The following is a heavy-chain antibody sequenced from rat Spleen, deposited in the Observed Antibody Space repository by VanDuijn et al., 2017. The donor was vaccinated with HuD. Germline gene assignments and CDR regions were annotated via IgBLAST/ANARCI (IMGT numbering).Heavy chain of an antibody. CDR1: GFIFSNYY. D-gene: IGHD2-2*01. J-gene: IGHJ1*01. CDR3: ARAGYLRDWYFDF. Sequence: EVQLVESGGGLVQPGRSMSLSCATSGFIFSNYYMVWVRQAPTKGLEWVASITTGGGNTYYRDSVKGRFTISRDDTENTLYLQMDSLRSEDTATYFCARAGYLRDWYFDFWGPGTMVTVSS. V-gene: IGHV5-25*01. CDR2: ITTGGGNT.